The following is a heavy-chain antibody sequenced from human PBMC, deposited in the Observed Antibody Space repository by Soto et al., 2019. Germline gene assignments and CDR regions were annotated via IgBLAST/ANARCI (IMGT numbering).Heavy chain of an antibody. CDR2: IKRKTDGETT. D-gene: IGHD3-3*01. J-gene: IGHJ3*02. CDR3: ATSEWNDAFDI. CDR1: GFTFSNVW. V-gene: IGHV3-15*01. Sequence: EVQLVESGGGLVKPGGSLRLSCAASGFTFSNVWMTWIRQAPVKGLEWVGRIKRKTDGETTDYGAPVKGRFTVSRDDSKKTLYSQMNSLKTEDTGLYYCATSEWNDAFDIWGHGTMVTVSS.